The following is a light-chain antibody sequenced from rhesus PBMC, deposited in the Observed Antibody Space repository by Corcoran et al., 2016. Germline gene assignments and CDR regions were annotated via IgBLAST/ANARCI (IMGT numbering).Light chain of an antibody. CDR2: KAS. Sequence: DIQMTQSPSSLSASVGDRVTITCRASQGISSWLAWYQQKPGKAPKLLIYKASSLQSGVPSRFRGSGSGTEVTLTISSLQPEDSATYYCQQYNSVPRTFGQGTKVEIK. CDR3: QQYNSVPRT. CDR1: QGISSW. J-gene: IGKJ1*01. V-gene: IGKV1-21*01.